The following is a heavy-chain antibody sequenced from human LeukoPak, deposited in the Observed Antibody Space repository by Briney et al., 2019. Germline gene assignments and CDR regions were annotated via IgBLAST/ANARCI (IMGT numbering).Heavy chain of an antibody. D-gene: IGHD5-24*01. Sequence: GGSLRLSCAASGFTFRIYGMNGVREAPGKGPEWVSYISHDSETIYYADSVKGRFTMSRDNAKSSLYLQVSSLRADDTAVYYCARATRNGYDHWGQGTLVTVSS. CDR1: GFTFRIYG. CDR3: ARATRNGYDH. J-gene: IGHJ4*02. CDR2: ISHDSETI. V-gene: IGHV3-48*04.